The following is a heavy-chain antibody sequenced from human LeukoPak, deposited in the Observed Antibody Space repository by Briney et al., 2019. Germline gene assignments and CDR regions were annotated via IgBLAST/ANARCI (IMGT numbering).Heavy chain of an antibody. V-gene: IGHV4-59*01. J-gene: IGHJ4*02. CDR3: ARDNHGSYYDY. CDR1: GGSISSYD. CDR2: IYYSGST. D-gene: IGHD3-10*01. Sequence: SETLSLTCTISGGSISSYDWSWIRQPPGKGLEWIGFIYYSGSTNSNPSLKSRVTISLDTSKNQFSLKLSSVTAADTAVYYCARDNHGSYYDYWGQGTLVTVSS.